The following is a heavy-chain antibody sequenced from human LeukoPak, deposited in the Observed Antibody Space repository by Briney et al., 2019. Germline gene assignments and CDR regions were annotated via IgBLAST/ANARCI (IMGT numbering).Heavy chain of an antibody. D-gene: IGHD3-10*01. CDR1: GGSISSSSSY. J-gene: IGHJ6*02. Sequence: SETLSLTCTVSGGSISSSSSYWGWIRQPPGKGLEWIGSIYYSGSTYYNPSLKSRVTISVDTSKDQFSLKLSSVTAADTAVYYCAGGSGSYYYYYYGMDVWGQGTTVTVSS. CDR2: IYYSGST. CDR3: AGGSGSYYYYYYGMDV. V-gene: IGHV4-39*01.